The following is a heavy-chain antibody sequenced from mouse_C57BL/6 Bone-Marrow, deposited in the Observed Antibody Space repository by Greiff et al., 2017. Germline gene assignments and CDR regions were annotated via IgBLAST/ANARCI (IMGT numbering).Heavy chain of an antibody. D-gene: IGHD1-1*01. CDR3: SEDTAVYYCAKAMYYYGSRAPVDY. V-gene: IGHV1-87*01. Sequence: QVQLQQSGPELARPWASVKISCQAFYTFFRRVHFAFRDTNYWLQWVKQRPGQGLEWIGAIYPGIGGTSSNQKFKGTATLTAAISSSPAYMQLISLTSEDTAVYYCAKAMYYYGSRAPVDYRGQGTTLTVSS. CDR2: GQGLEWIG. CDR1: YTFFRRVH. J-gene: IGHJ2*01.